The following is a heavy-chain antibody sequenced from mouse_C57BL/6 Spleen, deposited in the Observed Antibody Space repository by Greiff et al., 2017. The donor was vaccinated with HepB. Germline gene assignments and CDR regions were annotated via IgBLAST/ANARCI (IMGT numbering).Heavy chain of an antibody. CDR3: TRYYGSSYVYFDV. V-gene: IGHV6-3*01. CDR1: GFTFSNYW. D-gene: IGHD1-1*01. J-gene: IGHJ1*03. Sequence: EVKLVESGGGLVQPGGSMKLSCVASGFTFSNYWMNWVRQSPEKGLEWVAQIRLKSDNYATHYAESVKGRFTISRDDSKSSVYLQMNNLRAEDTGIYYCTRYYGSSYVYFDVWGTGTTVTVSS. CDR2: IRLKSDNYAT.